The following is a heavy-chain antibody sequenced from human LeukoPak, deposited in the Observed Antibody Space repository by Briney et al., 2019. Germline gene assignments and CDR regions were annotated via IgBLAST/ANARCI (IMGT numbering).Heavy chain of an antibody. J-gene: IGHJ6*02. CDR2: IYTSGST. Sequence: SQTLSLTCTVSGGSISGGSYYWSWIRQPAGKGLEWIGRIYTSGSTNYNPSLKSRVTISVDTSKNQFSLKLSSVTAADTAVYYCARDPVGAKFYYYYGMDVWGQGTTVTVSS. D-gene: IGHD1-26*01. V-gene: IGHV4-61*02. CDR3: ARDPVGAKFYYYYGMDV. CDR1: GGSISGGSYY.